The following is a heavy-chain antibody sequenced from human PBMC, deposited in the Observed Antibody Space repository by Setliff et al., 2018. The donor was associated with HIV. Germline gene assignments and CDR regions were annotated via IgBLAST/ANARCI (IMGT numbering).Heavy chain of an antibody. CDR3: ASLDGSESPYIYYYYMDV. Sequence: SETLSLTCSVSGDSISSGSYYWSWIRLPAGKGLEWIGQIHTTGSTNYNPSLKSRVTISMDTSKNQISLKLSSVTAADTAVYYCASLDGSESPYIYYYYMDVWGKGTAVTVSS. V-gene: IGHV4-61*09. CDR2: IHTTGST. CDR1: GDSISSGSYY. J-gene: IGHJ6*03. D-gene: IGHD3-10*01.